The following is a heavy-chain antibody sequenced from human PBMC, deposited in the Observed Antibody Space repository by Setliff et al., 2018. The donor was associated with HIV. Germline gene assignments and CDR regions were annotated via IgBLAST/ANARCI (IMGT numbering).Heavy chain of an antibody. V-gene: IGHV1-3*01. CDR3: VRDRFTCAYCGGACGWFDP. CDR2: INAADGNT. Sequence: ASVKVSCKTSGYTFNIYGMHWVRQAPGQRLEWMGWINAADGNTKYSQKLQGRVTITRDTSASTAHMELSSLRSEDTAVYYCVRDRFTCAYCGGACGWFDPWGQGTLVTVSS. J-gene: IGHJ5*02. D-gene: IGHD2-21*02. CDR1: GYTFNIYG.